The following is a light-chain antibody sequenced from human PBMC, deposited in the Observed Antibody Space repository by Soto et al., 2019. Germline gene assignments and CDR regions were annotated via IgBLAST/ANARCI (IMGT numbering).Light chain of an antibody. V-gene: IGKV3-11*01. Sequence: EIGLTQSPATLSLSPGERATLSCRASQSVSSYLGWYQQKPGQAPRLLIYDVSNRATGIPARFSGSGSGTDFTLTISSLEPEDFAVYYCQHRYNWLITFGQGTRLEIK. CDR3: QHRYNWLIT. CDR1: QSVSSY. CDR2: DVS. J-gene: IGKJ5*01.